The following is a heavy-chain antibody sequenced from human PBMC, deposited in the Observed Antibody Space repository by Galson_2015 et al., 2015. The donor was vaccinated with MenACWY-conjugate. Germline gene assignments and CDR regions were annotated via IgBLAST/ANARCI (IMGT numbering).Heavy chain of an antibody. V-gene: IGHV3-15*01. J-gene: IGHJ4*02. CDR3: TTASFGQYFFDY. Sequence: ALRLGGAAAGVTVSNAWRIWVHQAPGKGLEWVGRIKSKTHSGTPDYAAPVDGRFTISRDDSRNTVYLEMNGLKAEDTGIYYCTTASFGQYFFDYWGQGTPVTVSS. D-gene: IGHD3-16*01. CDR1: GVTVSNAW. CDR2: IKSKTHSGTP.